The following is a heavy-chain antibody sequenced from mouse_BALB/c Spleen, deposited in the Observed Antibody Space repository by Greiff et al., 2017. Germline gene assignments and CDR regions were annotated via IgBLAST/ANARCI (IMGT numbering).Heavy chain of an antibody. CDR3: ARGYTYFDY. Sequence: VKLVESGGGLVKPGGSLKLSCAASGFTFSDYYMYWVRQTPEKRLEWVATISDGGSYTYYPDSVKGRFTISRDNAKNNLYLQMSSLKSEDTAMYYCARGYTYFDYWGQGTTLTVSS. J-gene: IGHJ2*01. CDR2: ISDGGSYT. D-gene: IGHD2-12*01. V-gene: IGHV5-4*02. CDR1: GFTFSDYY.